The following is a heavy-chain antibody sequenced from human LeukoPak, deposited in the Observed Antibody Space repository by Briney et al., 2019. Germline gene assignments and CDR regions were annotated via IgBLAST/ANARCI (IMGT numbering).Heavy chain of an antibody. D-gene: IGHD4-17*01. V-gene: IGHV3-23*01. CDR2: ISVSGGMT. CDR1: GFTFSTYA. CDR3: AKGRPRHGDTDGFDY. J-gene: IGHJ4*02. Sequence: GGSLRLSCAASGFTFSTYAMTWVRQAPGKGLEWVSHISVSGGMTFYAGSVRGRFTISRDNSKNTLFLQMDSLRGEDTALYYCAKGRPRHGDTDGFDYWGQGTLVSVAS.